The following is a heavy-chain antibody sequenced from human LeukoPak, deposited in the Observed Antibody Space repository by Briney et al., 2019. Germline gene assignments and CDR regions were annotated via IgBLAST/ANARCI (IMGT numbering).Heavy chain of an antibody. CDR1: GFTFSSYA. D-gene: IGHD3-10*01. CDR2: ISSNGGST. V-gene: IGHV3-64D*06. Sequence: PGGSLRLSCSASGFTFSSYAMHWVRQAPGKGLEYASAISSNGGSTYYADSVKGRFTISRDNSKNTLYLQMSSLRAEDTAVYYCVNGKGRGRGETAYYYYYGMDVWGQGTTVTVSS. J-gene: IGHJ6*02. CDR3: VNGKGRGRGETAYYYYYGMDV.